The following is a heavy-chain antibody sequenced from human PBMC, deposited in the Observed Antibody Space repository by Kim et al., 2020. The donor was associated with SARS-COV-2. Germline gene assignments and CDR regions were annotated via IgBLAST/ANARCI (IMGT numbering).Heavy chain of an antibody. CDR2: INIDGSST. V-gene: IGHV3-74*01. J-gene: IGHJ2*01. CDR1: GFTFSTYW. CDR3: ARDRFSAGYFDL. Sequence: GGSLRLSCAASGFTFSTYWVHWVRQAPGKGLVWVSRINIDGSSTDYADSVKGRFSISRDNAKNTLYLQMNSLRADDTAVYYCARDRFSAGYFDLWGRGTLVTVSS.